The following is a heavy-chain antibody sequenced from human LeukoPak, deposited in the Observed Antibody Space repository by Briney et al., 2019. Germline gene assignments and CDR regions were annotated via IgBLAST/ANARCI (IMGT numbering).Heavy chain of an antibody. Sequence: GGSLRLSCAASGFTFSSYAMNWVRQAPGKGLEWVSAINSNGGSTYYADSVKGRFTISRDNSKNTLYLQMNSLRAEDTAVYYCAKGPLPRIDYWGQGTLVTVSS. CDR3: AKGPLPRIDY. CDR1: GFTFSSYA. V-gene: IGHV3-23*01. J-gene: IGHJ4*02. CDR2: INSNGGST.